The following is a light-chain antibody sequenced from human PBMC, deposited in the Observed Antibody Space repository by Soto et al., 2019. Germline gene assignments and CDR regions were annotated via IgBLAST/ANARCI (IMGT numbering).Light chain of an antibody. CDR3: QQYNNWPPIT. V-gene: IGKV3-15*01. J-gene: IGKJ5*01. CDR1: QGVTTN. Sequence: EIVMTQSPDTLSVSPGERATLTCRAGQGVTTNFAWYQQKSGQSPRLLIYDVSIRATGVPARFSATGSETDFTLTISGLQSGDSAVYYCQQYNNWPPITFGQGTRLEIK. CDR2: DVS.